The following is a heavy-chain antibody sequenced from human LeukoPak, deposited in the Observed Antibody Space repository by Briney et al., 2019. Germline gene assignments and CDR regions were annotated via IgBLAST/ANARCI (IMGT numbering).Heavy chain of an antibody. D-gene: IGHD2-2*01. CDR1: GFTFSTYT. CDR3: ARDPYCSSTSCWRDY. V-gene: IGHV3-21*01. CDR2: ITSSSSST. J-gene: IGHJ4*02. Sequence: GGSLRLSCAASGFTFSTYTMNWVRQAPGKGLEWVSSITSSSSSTYHADSVKARFTISRDNAKNSLYLQMNSLRVEDTAVYYCARDPYCSSTSCWRDYWGQGTLVTVSS.